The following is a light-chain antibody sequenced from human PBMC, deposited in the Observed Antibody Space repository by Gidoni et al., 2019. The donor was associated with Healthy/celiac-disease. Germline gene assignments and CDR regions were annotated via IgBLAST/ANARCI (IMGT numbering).Light chain of an antibody. Sequence: IVMTQSPLSLPVTPGEPASIFCRSSQSLLHSNGYNYLDWYLQKPGQSPQLLIYLGSNRASGVPDRFSGSGSGTDFTLKISRVEADDVGVYYCMQALQTPMYTFGQGTKLEIK. CDR2: LGS. J-gene: IGKJ2*01. V-gene: IGKV2-28*01. CDR3: MQALQTPMYT. CDR1: QSLLHSNGYNY.